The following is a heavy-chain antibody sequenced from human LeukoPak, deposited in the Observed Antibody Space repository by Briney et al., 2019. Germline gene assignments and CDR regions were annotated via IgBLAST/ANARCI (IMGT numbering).Heavy chain of an antibody. J-gene: IGHJ4*02. CDR2: ITGRGTST. CDR1: GFTVSSNY. V-gene: IGHV3-66*03. CDR3: ARDGGPLGVILYYFDY. Sequence: GGSLRLSCAASGFTVSSNYMNWVRQAPGKGLEWVSGITGRGTSTYYADSVKGRFTISRDNSKNTLYLQMNSLRAEDTAVYYCARDGGPLGVILYYFDYWGQGTLVTVSS. D-gene: IGHD3-22*01.